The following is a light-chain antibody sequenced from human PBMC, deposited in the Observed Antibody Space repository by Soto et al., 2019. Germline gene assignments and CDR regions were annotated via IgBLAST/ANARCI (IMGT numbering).Light chain of an antibody. CDR3: SSYTSSSTLDYV. CDR2: DVS. J-gene: IGLJ1*01. V-gene: IGLV2-14*03. Sequence: QSALTQPASVSGSPGQSITISCTGTSSDVGGYNYVSWYQQYPGKAPKLMIYDVSNRPSGVSNRFSGSKSGNTASLTISGLQAEDEADYYRSSYTSSSTLDYVFGTGTKLTVL. CDR1: SSDVGGYNY.